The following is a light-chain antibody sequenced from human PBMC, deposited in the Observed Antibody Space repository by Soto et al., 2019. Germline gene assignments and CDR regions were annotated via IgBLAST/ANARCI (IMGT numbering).Light chain of an antibody. CDR1: QGISSA. Sequence: AIQLTQSPSSLSASVGDRVTITCRASQGISSALAWYQQKPGKAPKLLIYDASSLESGVPSRFSGSGSGKDFTLTISRLQPEDFGTYYCQQFNSYPPLTFGGGTKVEIK. CDR2: DAS. J-gene: IGKJ4*01. V-gene: IGKV1-13*02. CDR3: QQFNSYPPLT.